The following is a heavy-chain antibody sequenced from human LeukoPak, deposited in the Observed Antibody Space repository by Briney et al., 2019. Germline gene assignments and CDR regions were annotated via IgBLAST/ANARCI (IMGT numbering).Heavy chain of an antibody. Sequence: GGSLRLSCAASGFTFSSYAMHWVRQAPGKGLEWVAVISYDGSNKYYADSVKGRFTTSRDNSKNTLYLQMNSLRAEDTAVYYCARDRSEAMVRGFDYWGQGTLVTVSS. CDR3: ARDRSEAMVRGFDY. J-gene: IGHJ4*02. CDR2: ISYDGSNK. CDR1: GFTFSSYA. D-gene: IGHD3-10*01. V-gene: IGHV3-30-3*01.